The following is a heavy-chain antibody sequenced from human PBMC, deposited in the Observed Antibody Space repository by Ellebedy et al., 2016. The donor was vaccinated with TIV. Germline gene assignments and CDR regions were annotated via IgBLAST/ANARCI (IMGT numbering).Heavy chain of an antibody. Sequence: GESLKISXAASGFTFSSYWMHWVRQAPGEGLVWVSRINSDASDTSYADSVKGRFTISRDNAKNTLYLQMNSLRAEDTAVYYCARAFWHCSGGSCDHDAFDIWGQGTMVTVSS. D-gene: IGHD2-15*01. CDR3: ARAFWHCSGGSCDHDAFDI. V-gene: IGHV3-74*01. J-gene: IGHJ3*02. CDR1: GFTFSSYW. CDR2: INSDASDT.